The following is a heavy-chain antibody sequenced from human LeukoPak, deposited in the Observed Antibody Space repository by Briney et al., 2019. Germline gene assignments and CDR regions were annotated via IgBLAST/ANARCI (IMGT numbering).Heavy chain of an antibody. J-gene: IGHJ4*02. Sequence: GGSLRLSCAASGFTFSDYYMSWIRQAPGKGLEWVSYISSSGSTIYYADSVKGRFTISRDNAKNSLYLQMNSLRAEDTAVCYCARGNYYDSSGYYSFDYWGQGTLVTVSS. CDR1: GFTFSDYY. CDR3: ARGNYYDSSGYYSFDY. CDR2: ISSSGSTI. D-gene: IGHD3-22*01. V-gene: IGHV3-11*01.